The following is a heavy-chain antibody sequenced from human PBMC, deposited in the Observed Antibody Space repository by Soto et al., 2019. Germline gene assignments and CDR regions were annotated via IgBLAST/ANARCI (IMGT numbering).Heavy chain of an antibody. CDR2: ISRSSGTI. J-gene: IGHJ4*02. CDR1: GFNFSTYS. V-gene: IGHV3-48*02. D-gene: IGHD6-6*01. Sequence: GGSLRLSCAASGFNFSTYSMNWVRQAPGKGLEWLSYISRSSGTIYYADSVKGRFTISRDNAKNSLYLQMNSLRDEDTAVYFCARVLTWSIVFDYWGQGKLVTVSS. CDR3: ARVLTWSIVFDY.